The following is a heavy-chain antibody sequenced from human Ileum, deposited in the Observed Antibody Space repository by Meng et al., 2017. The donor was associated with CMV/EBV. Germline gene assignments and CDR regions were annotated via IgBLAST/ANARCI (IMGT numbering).Heavy chain of an antibody. CDR3: ARANSGFGGNLDY. D-gene: IGHD4-23*01. Sequence: GSLRLSCNVSGSSISTYYWTWIRQPPGKGREWIGYIYYSGNTNYNPSLQSRVTISLDTSKNQFSLKLTSVSAADTAVYYCARANSGFGGNLDYWGQGTLVTVSS. J-gene: IGHJ4*02. CDR1: GSSISTYY. CDR2: IYYSGNT. V-gene: IGHV4-59*01.